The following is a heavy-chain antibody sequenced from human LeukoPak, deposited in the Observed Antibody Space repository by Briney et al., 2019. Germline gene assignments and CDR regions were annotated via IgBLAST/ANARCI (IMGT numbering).Heavy chain of an antibody. CDR2: ISDSGSTI. CDR1: GFTFSDYY. V-gene: IGHV3-11*01. CDR3: ARVYIAEDY. J-gene: IGHJ4*02. Sequence: GGSLRLSCAASGFTFSDYYMSWVRQAPGKGLEGISYISDSGSTIYYADSVKGRFTISRDNAKNSLYLQMNSLRAEDTAVYYCARVYIAEDYWGQGTLVTTSS. D-gene: IGHD2-15*01.